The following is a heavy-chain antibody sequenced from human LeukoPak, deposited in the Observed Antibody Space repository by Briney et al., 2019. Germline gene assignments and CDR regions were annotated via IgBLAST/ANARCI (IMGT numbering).Heavy chain of an antibody. D-gene: IGHD3-10*01. CDR2: ISYSSSTI. CDR3: TGSFGELTFFDY. V-gene: IGHV3-48*01. Sequence: PGGSLRLSCAASGFTFSSYSMNWARQAPGKGLEWVSYISYSSSTIYYADSVRGRFTISRDNAKNSLYLQMNSLRAEDTAVYYCTGSFGELTFFDYWAREPWSPSPQ. J-gene: IGHJ4*02. CDR1: GFTFSSYS.